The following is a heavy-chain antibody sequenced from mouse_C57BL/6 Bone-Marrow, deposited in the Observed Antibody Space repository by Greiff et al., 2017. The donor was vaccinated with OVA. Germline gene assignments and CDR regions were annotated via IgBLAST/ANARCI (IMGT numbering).Heavy chain of an antibody. CDR3: ARDGGYHAMDY. CDR2: ISDGGSYT. CDR1: GFTFSSYA. Sequence: EVMLVESGGGLVKPGGSLKLSCAASGFTFSSYAMSWVRQTPEKRLEWVATISDGGSYTYYPDNVKGRFTISRDNAKNNLYLQMSHLKSEDTAMYYCARDGGYHAMDYWGQGTSVTVSS. V-gene: IGHV5-4*01. J-gene: IGHJ4*01.